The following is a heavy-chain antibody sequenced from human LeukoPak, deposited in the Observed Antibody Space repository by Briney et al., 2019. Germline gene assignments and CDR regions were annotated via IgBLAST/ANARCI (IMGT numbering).Heavy chain of an antibody. CDR3: ARQRGANVEKQLVGRFDP. D-gene: IGHD6-13*01. Sequence: PSETLSLTCTVSGGPISSNSHYWGWIRQPPGKGLEWIGSIFYSGTTYYNPSLKSRVTISVDTSKNQFSLKLSSVTAADTAVYYCARQRGANVEKQLVGRFDPWGQGTLVTVSS. CDR1: GGPISSNSHY. J-gene: IGHJ5*02. V-gene: IGHV4-39*01. CDR2: IFYSGTT.